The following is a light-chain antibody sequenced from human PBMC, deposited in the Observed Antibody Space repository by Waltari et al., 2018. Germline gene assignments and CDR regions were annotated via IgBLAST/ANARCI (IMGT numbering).Light chain of an antibody. CDR1: QSVSNY. CDR2: AAS. V-gene: IGKV1-39*01. J-gene: IGKJ4*01. CDR3: QQGYRTPLT. Sequence: DIQMTQSPSSLSASVGDSVTITCRASQSVSNYLNWYQQRLGKAPKLLIYAASTLQSGVPSRFGGSGSGTDFTLTISSLQPEDFATYYCQQGYRTPLTFGGGTKVDIK.